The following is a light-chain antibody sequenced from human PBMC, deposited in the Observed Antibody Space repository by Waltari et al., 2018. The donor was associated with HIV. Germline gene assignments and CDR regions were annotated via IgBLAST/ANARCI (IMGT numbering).Light chain of an antibody. CDR3: QQGSNWPRT. V-gene: IGKV3-11*01. CDR2: DVS. J-gene: IGKJ2*01. CDR1: PRVCHS. Sequence: EIVLTHSPFPLSLSPGQRAPLSCRASPRVCHSLVCYQQKPGLAPRLLIYDVSYRAADIPSRFSGSGSETDFTLTISRLEPEDFAVYYCQQGSNWPRTFGQGTKLEIE.